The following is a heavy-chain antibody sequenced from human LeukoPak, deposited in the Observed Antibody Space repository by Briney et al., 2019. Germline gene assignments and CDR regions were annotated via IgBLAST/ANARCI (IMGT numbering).Heavy chain of an antibody. V-gene: IGHV4-34*01. Sequence: AETLSLTGAVYGGSFSGYYWSWIRQRPGKGLEWIGEINHSGSTNYNPSLKSRVTISVDTSKNQFSLKLSSVTAADTAVYYCARHKYSSGWPPEGAFDIWGQGTMVTVSS. J-gene: IGHJ3*02. CDR1: GGSFSGYY. CDR3: ARHKYSSGWPPEGAFDI. CDR2: INHSGST. D-gene: IGHD6-19*01.